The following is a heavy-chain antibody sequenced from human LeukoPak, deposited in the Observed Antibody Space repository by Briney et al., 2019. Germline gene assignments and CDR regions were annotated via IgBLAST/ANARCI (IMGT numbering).Heavy chain of an antibody. V-gene: IGHV4-31*03. CDR1: GGSISSGGYY. CDR2: IYYSGST. Sequence: SETLSLTCTVSGGSISSGGYYCSWIRQHPGKGLEWIGYIYYSGSTYYNPSLKSRVTISVDTSKNQFSLKLSSVTAADTAVYYCARVPSSGYYPLFDYWGQGTLVTVSS. J-gene: IGHJ4*02. D-gene: IGHD3-22*01. CDR3: ARVPSSGYYPLFDY.